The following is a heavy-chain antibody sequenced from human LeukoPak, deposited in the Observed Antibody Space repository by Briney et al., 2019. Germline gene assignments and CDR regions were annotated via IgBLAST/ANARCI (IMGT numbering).Heavy chain of an antibody. J-gene: IGHJ5*02. CDR1: GFTFSSYS. CDR3: ARGTTWTNYYDSSGYYNWFDP. V-gene: IGHV3-21*01. D-gene: IGHD3-22*01. Sequence: GGSLRLSCAASGFTFSSYSMNWVRQAPGKGLEWVSSISSSSSYIYYADSVKGRFTISRDNARNSLYLQMNSLRAEDTAVYYCARGTTWTNYYDSSGYYNWFDPWGQGTLVTVSS. CDR2: ISSSSSYI.